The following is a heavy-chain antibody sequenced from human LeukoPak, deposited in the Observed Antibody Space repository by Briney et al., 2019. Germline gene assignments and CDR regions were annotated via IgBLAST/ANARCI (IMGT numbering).Heavy chain of an antibody. CDR3: ASPMTTVTTSAFDI. CDR1: GGTFIIYA. Sequence: SVKVSFKASGGTFIIYAISWVRQAPGQGLEWMGGIIPIFGTANYAQKFQGRVTITADESTSTAYMELSSLRSEDTAVYYCASPMTTVTTSAFDIWGQGTMVTVSS. D-gene: IGHD4-17*01. V-gene: IGHV1-69*01. J-gene: IGHJ3*02. CDR2: IIPIFGTA.